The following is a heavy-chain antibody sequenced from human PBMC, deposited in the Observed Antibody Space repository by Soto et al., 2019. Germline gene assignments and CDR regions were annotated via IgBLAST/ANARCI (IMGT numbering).Heavy chain of an antibody. CDR1: GFTFNNYA. CDR2: ISGGGDTT. Sequence: EVQLLESGGGLVQPAGSLRLSCAASGFTFNNYAMTWFRQAPGKGLEWVSAISGGGDTTSYADSVKGRFTVSRDGSKNTLYLQMSSLRAEDTALYYCAKGRGGSGSLTPRVDFWGQGTLVTVSS. D-gene: IGHD3-10*01. J-gene: IGHJ4*02. CDR3: AKGRGGSGSLTPRVDF. V-gene: IGHV3-23*01.